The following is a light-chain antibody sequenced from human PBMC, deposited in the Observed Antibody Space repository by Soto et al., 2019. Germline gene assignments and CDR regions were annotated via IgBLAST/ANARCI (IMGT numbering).Light chain of an antibody. CDR1: QSFTSSH. V-gene: IGKV3-20*01. CDR2: GAS. CDR3: QQDGNSPMYT. J-gene: IGKJ2*01. Sequence: EIVLTQSPGTLSLSPGERATLSCRASQSFTSSHLTWYQPKPGQAPRLRIYGASTRATGIPDRFSGSGSGTDFTLTISRLEPEDVAVDDCQQDGNSPMYTFGQGTKLEIK.